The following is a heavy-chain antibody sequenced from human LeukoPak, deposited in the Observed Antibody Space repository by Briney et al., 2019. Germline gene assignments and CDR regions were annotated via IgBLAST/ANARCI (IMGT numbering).Heavy chain of an antibody. D-gene: IGHD3-22*01. Sequence: GALRLSCAASGFTFSSYAMSWVRQAPGKGLEWVSSISSSSSYIYYADSVKGRFTISRDNAKNSLYLQMNSLRAEDTAVYYCARESSNTMIVVVTYYYYYMDVWGKGTTVTVSS. CDR1: GFTFSSYA. CDR3: ARESSNTMIVVVTYYYYYMDV. J-gene: IGHJ6*03. CDR2: ISSSSSYI. V-gene: IGHV3-21*01.